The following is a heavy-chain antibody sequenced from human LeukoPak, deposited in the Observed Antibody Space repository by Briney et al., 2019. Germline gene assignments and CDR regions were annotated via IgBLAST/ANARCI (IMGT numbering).Heavy chain of an antibody. V-gene: IGHV4-34*01. J-gene: IGHJ6*03. Sequence: SETLSLTCAVYGGSFSGYYWSWIRQPPGKGLEWIWEINHSGSTNYNPSLKSRVTISVDTSKNQFSLKLSSVTAADTAVYYCARGFRLPAAMSEYYYYYYMDVWGKGTTVTVSS. CDR1: GGSFSGYY. CDR2: INHSGST. CDR3: ARGFRLPAAMSEYYYYYYMDV. D-gene: IGHD2-2*01.